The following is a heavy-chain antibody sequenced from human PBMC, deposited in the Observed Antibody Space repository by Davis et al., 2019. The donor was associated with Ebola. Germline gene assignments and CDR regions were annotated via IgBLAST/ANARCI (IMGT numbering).Heavy chain of an antibody. V-gene: IGHV4-59*05. D-gene: IGHD3-10*01. CDR1: GFTFSDYY. CDR2: IYYSGST. Sequence: ESLKISCAASGFTFSDYYMSWIRQAPGKRLEWIGSIYYSGSTYYNPSLKSRVTISVDTSKNQFSLKLSSVTAADTAVYYCAGRGYFDYWGQGTLVTVSS. J-gene: IGHJ4*02. CDR3: AGRGYFDY.